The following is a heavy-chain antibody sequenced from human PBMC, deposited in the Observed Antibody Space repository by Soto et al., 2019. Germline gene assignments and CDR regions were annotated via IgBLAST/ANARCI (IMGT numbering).Heavy chain of an antibody. CDR2: IIPIFGTA. CDR3: AREVLYGSGSYIDY. V-gene: IGHV1-69*12. Sequence: QVQLVQSGAEVKKPGSSVKVSCKASGGTFRSYAISWVRQAPGQGLEWMGGIIPIFGTANYAQKFQGRVTITADDSTSTAYMELSSLRSEDTAVYYCAREVLYGSGSYIDYWGQGTLVTVSS. CDR1: GGTFRSYA. D-gene: IGHD3-10*01. J-gene: IGHJ4*02.